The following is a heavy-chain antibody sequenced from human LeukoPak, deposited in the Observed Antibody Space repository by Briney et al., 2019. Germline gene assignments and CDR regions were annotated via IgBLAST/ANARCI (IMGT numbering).Heavy chain of an antibody. V-gene: IGHV2-5*01. J-gene: IGHJ4*02. CDR2: IYWNDDK. CDR3: AHSGYGYTYLDY. Sequence: SGPTLVKPTQTLTLTCTFSGFSLNTRGVGVGWIRQPPGKALEWLALIYWNDDKRYSPSLKSRLTITKDTSKNQVVLTMTNMDPVDTATYYCAHSGYGYTYLDYWGQGTLVTVSS. D-gene: IGHD5-18*01. CDR1: GFSLNTRGVG.